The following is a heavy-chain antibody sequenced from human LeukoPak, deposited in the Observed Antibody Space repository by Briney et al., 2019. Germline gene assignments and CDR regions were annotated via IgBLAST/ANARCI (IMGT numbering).Heavy chain of an antibody. J-gene: IGHJ2*01. V-gene: IGHV4-39*01. CDR1: GGSISSSSYY. CDR2: IYNSGNT. Sequence: PSETLSLTCIVTGGSISSSSYYWGWIRQPPGKGLEWIGSIYNSGNTYYNPSLKSRVTISVDTSKNQFSLKLSSVTAADTAVYYCARRTYFDLWGRGTLVTASS. CDR3: ARRTYFDL.